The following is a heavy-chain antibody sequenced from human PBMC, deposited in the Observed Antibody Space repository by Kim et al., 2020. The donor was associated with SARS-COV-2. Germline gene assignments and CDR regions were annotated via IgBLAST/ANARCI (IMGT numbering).Heavy chain of an antibody. CDR1: GYTFTSYA. V-gene: IGHV1-3*01. D-gene: IGHD2-2*01. CDR3: ARVPDKYCSSISCYAGYFDY. Sequence: ASVKVSCKASGYTFTSYAMHWVRQAPGQRLEWMGWINAGNGNTKYSQKFQGRVTITRDTSASTAYMELSSLRSEDTAVYYCARVPDKYCSSISCYAGYFDYWGQGTLVTVSS. J-gene: IGHJ4*02. CDR2: INAGNGNT.